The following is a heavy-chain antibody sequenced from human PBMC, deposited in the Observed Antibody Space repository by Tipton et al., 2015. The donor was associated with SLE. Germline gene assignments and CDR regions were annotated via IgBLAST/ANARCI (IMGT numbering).Heavy chain of an antibody. V-gene: IGHV3-23*01. CDR2: ISGSGGNP. D-gene: IGHD4-17*01. J-gene: IGHJ3*01. CDR1: GFTFSKYA. CDR3: AKDPNGDYVGAFDF. Sequence: SLRLSCAASGFTFSKYAMSWVRQAPGKGLDWVYSISGSGGNPKYADSEKGRCTISRDNSKNTLYLQMSSLRAEDTAIYYWAKDPNGDYVGAFDFWGQWTMVTVSS.